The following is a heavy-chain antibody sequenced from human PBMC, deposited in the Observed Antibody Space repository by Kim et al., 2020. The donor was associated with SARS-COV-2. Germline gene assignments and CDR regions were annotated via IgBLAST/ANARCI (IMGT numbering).Heavy chain of an antibody. Sequence: GGSLRLSCAASGFTFSSYAMSWVRQAPGKGLEWVSAISGSGGSTYYADSVKGRFTISRDNSKNTLYLQMNSLRAEDTAVYYCAKNTGRAVAGTRDYFDYWGQGTLVTVSS. CDR1: GFTFSSYA. J-gene: IGHJ4*02. V-gene: IGHV3-23*01. CDR2: ISGSGGST. CDR3: AKNTGRAVAGTRDYFDY. D-gene: IGHD6-19*01.